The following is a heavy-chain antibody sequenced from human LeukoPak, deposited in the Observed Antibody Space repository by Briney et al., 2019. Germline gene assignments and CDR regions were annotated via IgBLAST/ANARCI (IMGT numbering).Heavy chain of an antibody. CDR3: ARSGASSSGWPFDY. J-gene: IGHJ4*02. V-gene: IGHV4-4*02. Sequence: SETLSLTCAVSGGSISSTNWWGWVRQPPGKGLEWIGEIYRSGSTNYNPSLKSRVTISVDTSKNQFSLKLSSVTAADTAVYYCARSGASSSGWPFDYWGQGTLVTVSS. D-gene: IGHD6-19*01. CDR2: IYRSGST. CDR1: GGSISSTNW.